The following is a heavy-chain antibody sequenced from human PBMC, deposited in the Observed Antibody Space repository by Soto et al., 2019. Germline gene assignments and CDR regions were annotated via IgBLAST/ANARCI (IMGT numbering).Heavy chain of an antibody. CDR1: GFTFSSYA. CDR3: ARDTDGLHY. Sequence: GGSLRLSCAASGFTFSSYAMSWVRQAPGKGLEWVSAINGDGGSTYYADSVKGRFTVSRDNAKNTLYLQMNSLRADDTAVYYCARDTDGLHYWGQGTLVTVSS. J-gene: IGHJ4*02. V-gene: IGHV3-23*01. CDR2: INGDGGST.